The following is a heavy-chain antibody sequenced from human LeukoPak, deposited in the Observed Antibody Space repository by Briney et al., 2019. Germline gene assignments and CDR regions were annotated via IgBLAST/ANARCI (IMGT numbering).Heavy chain of an antibody. CDR1: GFTFSSFW. CDR3: ARGGRVGASDY. D-gene: IGHD1-26*01. CDR2: IKSDGSEK. V-gene: IGHV3-7*01. J-gene: IGHJ4*02. Sequence: GGSLRLSCAASGFTFSSFWMTWVRQAPGKGLEWVANIKSDGSEKFYVDSVKGRFTISRDNAKNSLYLQMKSLRVEDTAGYYCARGGRVGASDYWGQGTLVTVSS.